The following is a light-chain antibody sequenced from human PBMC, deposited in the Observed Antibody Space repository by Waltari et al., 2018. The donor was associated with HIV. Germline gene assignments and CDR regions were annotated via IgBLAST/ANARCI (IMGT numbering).Light chain of an antibody. J-gene: IGKJ1*01. CDR3: QQYYSVPWT. V-gene: IGKV4-1*01. CDR2: WAS. CDR1: QRGLYSSNNNNY. Sequence: IVMTPSPDSLVLSLRERAPSHSHSSQRGLYSSNNNNYLTWYQQKPGQPPKLLFYWASGGETGVPDRFSGSGSEKDCTLTSSGLQAEDVAVYYCQQYYSVPWTFGPGTKVEIK.